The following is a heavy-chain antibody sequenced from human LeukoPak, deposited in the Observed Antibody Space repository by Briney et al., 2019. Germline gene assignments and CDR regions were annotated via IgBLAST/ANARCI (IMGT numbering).Heavy chain of an antibody. D-gene: IGHD2-2*01. CDR1: GSTFTSYG. CDR2: ISAYNGNT. V-gene: IGHV1-18*01. CDR3: ARVRGDIVVVPAAMPVHFDY. Sequence: GASVKVSCKASGSTFTSYGISWVRQAPGQGLEWMGWISAYNGNTNYAQKLQGRVTMTTDTSTSTAYMELRSLRSDDTAVYYCARVRGDIVVVPAAMPVHFDYWGQGTLITVSS. J-gene: IGHJ4*02.